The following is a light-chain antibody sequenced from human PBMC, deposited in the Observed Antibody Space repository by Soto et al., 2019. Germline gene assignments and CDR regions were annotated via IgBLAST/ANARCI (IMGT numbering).Light chain of an antibody. J-gene: IGKJ2*01. CDR2: AAS. V-gene: IGKV1-39*01. Sequence: DIQMTQSPSSLSASVGDRVTITCRASQSISSYLNWYQQKPGKAPKLLIYAASSLQSGVPSRFSGSGAGTDVTLTISSLQPEDFATYYWQQSYSTPHTFGQGTKLEIK. CDR3: QQSYSTPHT. CDR1: QSISSY.